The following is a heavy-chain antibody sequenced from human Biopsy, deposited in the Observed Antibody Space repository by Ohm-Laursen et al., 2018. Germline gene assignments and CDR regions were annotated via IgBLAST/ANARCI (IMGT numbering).Heavy chain of an antibody. Sequence: ASVKVSCKASGYTYTSYGISWVRQAPGQGPEWMGWISGYNGNTVYPQNHQGRVTLTTDTSTSTAYMELRSLRSDDTAVYYCALQSVAQMKNFDYWGQGTLVTVSS. CDR3: ALQSVAQMKNFDY. V-gene: IGHV1-18*01. CDR1: GYTYTSYG. J-gene: IGHJ4*02. CDR2: ISGYNGNT. D-gene: IGHD6-19*01.